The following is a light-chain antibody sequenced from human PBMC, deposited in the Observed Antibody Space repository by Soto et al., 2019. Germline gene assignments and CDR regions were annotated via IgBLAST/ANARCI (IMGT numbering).Light chain of an antibody. J-gene: IGKJ1*01. CDR3: QQYNSYSWT. CDR2: KVS. V-gene: IGKV1-5*03. Sequence: DIQMTQSPSTLSASVGDRVTITCRASQSLNNWLAWFQQKPGKAPRLLIYKVSNLESGVPSRFSGSGSETEFTLTISSLKPDDFATYYCQQYNSYSWTFGQGTKVEIK. CDR1: QSLNNW.